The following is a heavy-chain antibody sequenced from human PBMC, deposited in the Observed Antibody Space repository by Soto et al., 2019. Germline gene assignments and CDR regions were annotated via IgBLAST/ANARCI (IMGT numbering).Heavy chain of an antibody. CDR1: GFTFSGSA. Sequence: EVQLVESGGGLVQPGGSLKLSCAASGFTFSGSAMHWVRQASGKGLEWVGRIRSKANSYATAYAASVKGRFTISRDDSKNTAYLQVTSLKAEGTAVYYCTSRRMVRGVTIDSWGQGTLVTVSS. D-gene: IGHD3-10*01. V-gene: IGHV3-73*01. CDR2: IRSKANSYAT. CDR3: TSRRMVRGVTIDS. J-gene: IGHJ4*02.